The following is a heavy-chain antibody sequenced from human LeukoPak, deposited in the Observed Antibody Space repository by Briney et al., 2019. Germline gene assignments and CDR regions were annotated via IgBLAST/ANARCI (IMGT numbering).Heavy chain of an antibody. CDR2: ITNTAVTT. D-gene: IGHD3-10*01. Sequence: GGSLRLSCAASGFTFTTYAMTWVRQAPGKGLEWVSTITNTAVTTYYADSVKGRFTISRDNSKNNVYLQMNSLTVEDTAVYYCVKGQTSYASGSYKPHWGQGTLVTVSS. CDR3: VKGQTSYASGSYKPH. CDR1: GFTFTTYA. J-gene: IGHJ4*02. V-gene: IGHV3-23*01.